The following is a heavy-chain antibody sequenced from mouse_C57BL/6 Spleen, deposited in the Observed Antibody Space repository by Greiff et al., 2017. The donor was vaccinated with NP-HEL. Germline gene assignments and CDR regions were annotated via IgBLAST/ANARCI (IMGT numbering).Heavy chain of an antibody. CDR3: AKRSMITTGYFDV. Sequence: VQLKESGPGLVAPSQSLSITCTVSGFSLTSYGVDWVRQPPGKGLEWLGGIWGGGSTNYNSALMYRLSISKDNSKSQVFLKMNSLQTDDTAMYYCAKRSMITTGYFDVWGTGTTVTVSS. CDR2: IWGGGST. V-gene: IGHV2-9*01. J-gene: IGHJ1*03. CDR1: GFSLTSYG. D-gene: IGHD2-4*01.